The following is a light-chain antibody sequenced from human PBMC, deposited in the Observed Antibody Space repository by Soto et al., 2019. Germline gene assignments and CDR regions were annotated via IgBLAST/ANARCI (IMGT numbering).Light chain of an antibody. CDR1: SSNIGKNF. CDR2: DSN. J-gene: IGLJ3*02. CDR3: GTWDNTLSAGV. V-gene: IGLV1-51*01. Sequence: QSVLTQPPSVSAAPGQKVTISCSGSSSNIGKNFVSWYQHVPGTAPRLLIYDSNKRPSGIPDRFSGSNSDTSATLGITGLQTGDEADYYCGTWDNTLSAGVFGGGTKLTVL.